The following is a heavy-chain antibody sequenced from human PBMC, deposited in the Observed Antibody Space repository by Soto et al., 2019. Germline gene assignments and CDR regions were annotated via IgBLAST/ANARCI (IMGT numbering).Heavy chain of an antibody. CDR2: IYYSGST. CDR3: ARGRSGYSGGSRKGFDP. V-gene: IGHV4-30-4*01. Sequence: QVQLQESGPGLVKPSQTLSLTCTVSGDSISSGDYYWSWIRQPPGKGLEWIGYIYYSGSTYYNPPLKSRLTIYVDTSKNQFSLKLSSVTAADTAVYYCARGRSGYSGGSRKGFDPWGQGTLVTVSS. CDR1: GDSISSGDYY. D-gene: IGHD2-15*01. J-gene: IGHJ5*02.